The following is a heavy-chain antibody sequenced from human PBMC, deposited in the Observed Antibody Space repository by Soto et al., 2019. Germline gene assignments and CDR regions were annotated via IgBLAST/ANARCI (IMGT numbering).Heavy chain of an antibody. CDR2: ISGSGLAT. Sequence: GGSLRLSCAASGFTFTSYLMTWVRQAPGKGLEWVSGISGSGLATYYTDSVKGRFTISRDNSKNTLYLQMNSLRVEDTALYYCVTPGSSTQIDFWGQGTLVTSPQ. J-gene: IGHJ4*02. D-gene: IGHD1-26*01. CDR3: VTPGSSTQIDF. CDR1: GFTFTSYL. V-gene: IGHV3-23*01.